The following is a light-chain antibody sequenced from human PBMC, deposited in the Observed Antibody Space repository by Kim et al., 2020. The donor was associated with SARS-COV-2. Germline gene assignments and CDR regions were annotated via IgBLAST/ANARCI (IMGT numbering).Light chain of an antibody. J-gene: IGKJ1*01. V-gene: IGKV3-20*01. CDR3: QQYGSSLTWT. CDR1: QSVSSSY. CDR2: GAS. Sequence: PGERATLSCRASQSVSSSYLAWYQQKPGQAPRLLIYGASSSATGIPDRFSGSGSGTDFTLTISRLEPEDFAVYYCQQYGSSLTWTFGQGTKVEIK.